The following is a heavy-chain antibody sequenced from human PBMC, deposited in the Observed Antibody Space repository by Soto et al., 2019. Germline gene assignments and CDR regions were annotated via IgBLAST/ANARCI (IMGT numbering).Heavy chain of an antibody. CDR1: GFTFNTYD. J-gene: IGHJ4*02. CDR3: AKGRNWEGGDCSGEFEY. CDR2: ISGSGGRT. D-gene: IGHD2-21*02. V-gene: IGHV3-23*01. Sequence: EVQLLESGGGLVQPGGSLRLSCAASGFTFNTYDMSWVRQAPGKGLDWVSTISGSGGRTYYADSVKGRFTISRDNSKNSQYVQMDSLRVEYTAVYFCAKGRNWEGGDCSGEFEYWGQGSLVTVSS.